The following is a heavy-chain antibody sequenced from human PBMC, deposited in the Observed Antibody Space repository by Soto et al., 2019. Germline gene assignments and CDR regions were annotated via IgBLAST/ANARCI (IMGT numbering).Heavy chain of an antibody. CDR1: GGSISSGGYY. J-gene: IGHJ4*02. CDR2: IYYSGST. Sequence: SETLSLTCTVSGGSISSGGYYWSWIRQHPGKGLEWIGYIYYSGSTYYNPSLKSRVTISVDTSKNQFSLKLSSVTAADTAVYYCARDRFGDGYNYDYFDYWGQGTLVTVSS. CDR3: ARDRFGDGYNYDYFDY. D-gene: IGHD5-12*01. V-gene: IGHV4-31*03.